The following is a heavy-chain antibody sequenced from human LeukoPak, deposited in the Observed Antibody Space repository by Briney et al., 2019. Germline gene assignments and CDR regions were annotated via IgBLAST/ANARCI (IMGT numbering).Heavy chain of an antibody. D-gene: IGHD3-3*02. CDR1: GFTISRSS. J-gene: IGHJ4*02. CDR2: IQYDGDNK. Sequence: GGSLRLSCAVSGFTISRSSRHWIRQAPGKGLEWVAFIQYDGDNKYYADSVKGRFTISRDDSENTLYMQMNSLTVEDTAVYYCAKNQDMAWSIFDLWGQGTLVTVSS. CDR3: AKNQDMAWSIFDL. V-gene: IGHV3-30*02.